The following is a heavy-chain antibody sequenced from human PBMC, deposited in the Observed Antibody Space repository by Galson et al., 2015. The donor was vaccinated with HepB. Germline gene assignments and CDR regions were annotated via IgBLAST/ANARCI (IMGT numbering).Heavy chain of an antibody. D-gene: IGHD6-19*01. CDR3: ARDRSFNDSFDI. Sequence: SLRLSCAASGFTFGAYEMNWVRQAPGKGLEWVSSISTSGSYIYFADSVRGRFTLSRDNAKNSLHLRMNSLRAEDTAVYYCARDRSFNDSFDIWGQGTMVTVSS. J-gene: IGHJ3*02. V-gene: IGHV3-21*01. CDR1: GFTFGAYE. CDR2: ISTSGSYI.